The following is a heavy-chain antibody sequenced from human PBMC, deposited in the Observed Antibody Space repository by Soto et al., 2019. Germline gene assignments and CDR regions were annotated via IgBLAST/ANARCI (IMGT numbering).Heavy chain of an antibody. J-gene: IGHJ4*02. CDR1: GGTFSSYT. CDR2: IIPILGIA. Sequence: GTSVKVSCKASGGTFSSYTISWVRQAPGQGLEWMGRIIPILGIANYPQKFQGRVTITADKSTSTAYMELSSLRSEDTAVYYCARGLNGYLHYFDYWGQGTPVTVSS. CDR3: ARGLNGYLHYFDY. V-gene: IGHV1-69*02. D-gene: IGHD5-18*01.